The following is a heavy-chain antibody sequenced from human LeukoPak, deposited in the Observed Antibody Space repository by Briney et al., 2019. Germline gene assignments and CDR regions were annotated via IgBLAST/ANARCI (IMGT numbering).Heavy chain of an antibody. CDR3: ARVFGTRDGYNWGQGDY. Sequence: SVKVSCKASGGTFSSYAISWVRQAPGQRFEWMGGIIPISGTSSYAQKFQGRVTMTADGSTSTAYMELSSLRSEDTAVYYCARVFGTRDGYNWGQGDYWGKGTLVTVSS. CDR2: IIPISGTS. V-gene: IGHV1-69*01. D-gene: IGHD5-24*01. J-gene: IGHJ4*02. CDR1: GGTFSSYA.